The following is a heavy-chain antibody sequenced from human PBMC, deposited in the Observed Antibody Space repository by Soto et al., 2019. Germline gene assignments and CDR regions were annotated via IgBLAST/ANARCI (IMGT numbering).Heavy chain of an antibody. J-gene: IGHJ5*02. CDR1: GGSISSSNW. CDR2: IYHSGST. Sequence: SETLSLTCAVSGGSISSSNWWSWVRQSPGKGLEWIGEIYHSGSTNYNPSLKSRVTISVDKSKNQFSLKLSSVTAADTAVYYCARDLYSSGYHWFDPWGQGTLVTVS. V-gene: IGHV4-4*02. CDR3: ARDLYSSGYHWFDP. D-gene: IGHD6-19*01.